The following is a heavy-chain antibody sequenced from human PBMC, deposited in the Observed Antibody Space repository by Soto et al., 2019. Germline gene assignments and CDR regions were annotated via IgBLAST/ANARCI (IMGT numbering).Heavy chain of an antibody. V-gene: IGHV4-34*01. CDR3: ARARITMVWGVIIKDYYYGMDV. CDR2: INHSGST. D-gene: IGHD3-10*01. CDR1: GGSFSGYY. J-gene: IGHJ6*02. Sequence: PSETLSLTCAVYGGSFSGYYWSWIRQPPGKGLEWIGEINHSGSTNYNPSLKSRVTISVDTSKNQFSLKLSSVTAADTAVYYCARARITMVWGVIIKDYYYGMDVWGQGTTVTVSS.